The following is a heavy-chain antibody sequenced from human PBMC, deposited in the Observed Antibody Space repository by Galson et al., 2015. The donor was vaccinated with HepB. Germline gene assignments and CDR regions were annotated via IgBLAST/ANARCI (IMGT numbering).Heavy chain of an antibody. Sequence: TLSLTCAVSGCSISSGYYWGWIRQPPGKGLEWIGSIYHSGSTYYNPSLKSRVTISVDTSKNQFSLKLSSVTAADTAVYYCARGEREYSYVEYYFDYWGQGTLVTVSS. CDR3: ARGEREYSYVEYYFDY. CDR1: GCSISSGYY. CDR2: IYHSGST. J-gene: IGHJ4*02. V-gene: IGHV4-38-2*01. D-gene: IGHD5-18*01.